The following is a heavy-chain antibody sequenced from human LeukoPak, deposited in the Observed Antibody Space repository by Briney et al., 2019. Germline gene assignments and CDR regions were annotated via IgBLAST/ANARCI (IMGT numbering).Heavy chain of an antibody. CDR2: IYTSGST. D-gene: IGHD3-9*01. CDR3: ARAPGVLRYFDWPLTFDY. J-gene: IGHJ4*02. CDR1: GGSISSYY. Sequence: PSETLSLTCTVSGGSISSYYWSWIRQPAGTGLEWIGRIYTSGSTNYNPSLKSRVTMSVDTSKNQFSLKLSSVTAADTAVYYCARAPGVLRYFDWPLTFDYWGQGTLVTVSS. V-gene: IGHV4-4*07.